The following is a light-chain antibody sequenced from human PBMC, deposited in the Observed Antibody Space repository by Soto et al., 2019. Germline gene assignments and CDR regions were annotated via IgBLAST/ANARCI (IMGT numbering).Light chain of an antibody. V-gene: IGLV2-14*03. CDR3: SSHTTRNTRV. CDR2: EVR. CDR1: SSDVGAYDF. J-gene: IGLJ1*01. Sequence: QSVLTPPASVSGSPGQSITISCTGTSSDVGAYDFVSWYQQHPDKAPKLMIYEVRGRPSGVSDRFSGSKSFNTATLTISGLQAEDEADYYCSSHTTRNTRVFGTGTKVTVL.